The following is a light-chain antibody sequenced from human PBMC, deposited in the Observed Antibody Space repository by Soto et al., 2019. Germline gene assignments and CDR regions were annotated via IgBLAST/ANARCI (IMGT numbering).Light chain of an antibody. CDR2: GAS. CDR1: QSVSTN. J-gene: IGKJ2*01. V-gene: IGKV3-15*01. CDR3: QQYNNWPPYT. Sequence: EIVMTQSPATLSVSPGERAALSCRASQSVSTNLAWYQQKPGQAPRLLIHGASTRATGIPARFSGSGSGTEFPLTISSLQSEDFAVYYCQQYNNWPPYTFGQGTKLEIK.